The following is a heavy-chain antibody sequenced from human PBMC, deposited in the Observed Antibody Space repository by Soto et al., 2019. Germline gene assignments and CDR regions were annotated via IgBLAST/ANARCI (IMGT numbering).Heavy chain of an antibody. V-gene: IGHV5-51*01. CDR3: ARHPSAGDTALVRGYYYYGMDV. D-gene: IGHD5-18*01. CDR1: GYNLTSYW. CDR2: IYPGDSDT. Sequence: PXDSLTVSCKCSGYNLTSYWIGLFRQIPGKGLEWMGIIYPGDSDTRYSPSFQGQVTISADKSISTAYLQWSSLKASDTAMYYCARHPSAGDTALVRGYYYYGMDVSGQGTTFTV. J-gene: IGHJ6*02.